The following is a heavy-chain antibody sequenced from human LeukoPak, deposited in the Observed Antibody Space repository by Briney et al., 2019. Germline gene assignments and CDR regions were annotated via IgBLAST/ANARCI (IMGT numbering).Heavy chain of an antibody. D-gene: IGHD6-19*01. V-gene: IGHV3-30*18. CDR3: AKDRGRGWEGEFDY. CDR2: ISYDGSNK. Sequence: GGSLRLSCTASGFTFSSYDMTWVRQAPGKGLEWVAVISYDGSNKYYADSVKGRFTISRDNSKNTLYLQMNSLRAEDTAVYYCAKDRGRGWEGEFDYWGQGTLVTVSS. CDR1: GFTFSSYD. J-gene: IGHJ4*02.